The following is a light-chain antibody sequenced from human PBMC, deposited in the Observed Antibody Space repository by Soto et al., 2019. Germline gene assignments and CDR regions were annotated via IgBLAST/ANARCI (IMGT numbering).Light chain of an antibody. V-gene: IGKV1D-12*01. Sequence: DIQMTQSPSYVSASVGDRVTITCRASQGISSWLAWYQQKPGKAPNLLIYAASSLQSGVPSRFSGSGSGTEYTLTISSLQPEDVATYYSQQANSCPHTFGPGTKLEIK. CDR3: QQANSCPHT. J-gene: IGKJ2*01. CDR1: QGISSW. CDR2: AAS.